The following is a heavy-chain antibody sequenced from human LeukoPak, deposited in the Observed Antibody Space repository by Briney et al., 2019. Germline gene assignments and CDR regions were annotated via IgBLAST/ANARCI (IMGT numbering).Heavy chain of an antibody. V-gene: IGHV3-30*03. CDR1: GFSFGDFG. Sequence: GRSLRLSCAASGFSFGDFGMHWVRQAPGKGLEWVAVISYDGSNKYYADSVKGRFTISRDNSKNTLYLQMNSLRAEDTAVYYCARDWRHDYGDLYYYCGMDVWGQGTTVTVSS. J-gene: IGHJ6*02. D-gene: IGHD4-17*01. CDR2: ISYDGSNK. CDR3: ARDWRHDYGDLYYYCGMDV.